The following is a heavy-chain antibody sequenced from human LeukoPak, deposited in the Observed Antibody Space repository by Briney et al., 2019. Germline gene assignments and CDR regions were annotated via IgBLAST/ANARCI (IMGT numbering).Heavy chain of an antibody. J-gene: IGHJ6*02. CDR2: INHNGST. Sequence: SETLSLTCAVYGGSFSGYYWSWIRQPPGKGLEWIGEINHNGSTNYNPSLKSRVTISVDTSKNQFSLKLSSVTAADTAVYYCARSSRLHDGMDVWGQGTTVTVSS. V-gene: IGHV4-34*01. CDR3: ARSSRLHDGMDV. D-gene: IGHD6-6*01. CDR1: GGSFSGYY.